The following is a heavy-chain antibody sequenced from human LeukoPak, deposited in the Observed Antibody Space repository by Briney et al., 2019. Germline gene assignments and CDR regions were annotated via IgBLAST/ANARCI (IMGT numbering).Heavy chain of an antibody. CDR2: IKHDGSEK. D-gene: IGHD2-21*02. CDR3: GRSGRCGGDCYSNDY. CDR1: GFTFSSYW. J-gene: IGHJ4*02. Sequence: GGSLRLSCAASGFTFSSYWMSWVRQAPGKGLEWVANIKHDGSEKYYVDSVKGRFTISRDNAKNSLYLQVNSLRAEDTAVYYCGRSGRCGGDCYSNDYRGQGTLVTVS. V-gene: IGHV3-7*04.